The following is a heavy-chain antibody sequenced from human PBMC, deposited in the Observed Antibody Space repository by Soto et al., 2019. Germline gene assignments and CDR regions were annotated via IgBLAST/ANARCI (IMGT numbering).Heavy chain of an antibody. Sequence: GGSLRLSCAASGFTFSSYGMHWVRQAPGKGLEWVAVISDDGSNKYNIASVEGRFTISRDNSKNTLSLQMNSLRDEDTAVYYCARGGGYSYGTDDAFDIWGQGTMVTVSS. V-gene: IGHV3-30*03. CDR1: GFTFSSYG. CDR3: ARGGGYSYGTDDAFDI. CDR2: ISDDGSNK. J-gene: IGHJ3*02. D-gene: IGHD5-18*01.